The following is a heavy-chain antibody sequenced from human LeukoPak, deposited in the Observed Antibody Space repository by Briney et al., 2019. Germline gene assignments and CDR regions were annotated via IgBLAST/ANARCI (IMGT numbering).Heavy chain of an antibody. J-gene: IGHJ3*02. CDR2: ISYDGSNK. Sequence: PGGSLRLSCAASGFTFSNYGMNWVRRAPGKGLEWVAVISYDGSNKYYGDSVKGRFTISRDNSKNTLYLQMNSLRAEDTAVYYCAKPLDSSGYYAFDIWGQGTMVTVSS. V-gene: IGHV3-30*18. CDR1: GFTFSNYG. D-gene: IGHD3-22*01. CDR3: AKPLDSSGYYAFDI.